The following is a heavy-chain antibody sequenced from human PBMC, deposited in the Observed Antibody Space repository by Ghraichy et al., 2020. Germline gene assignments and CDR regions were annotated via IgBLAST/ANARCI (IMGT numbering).Heavy chain of an antibody. CDR3: AHFQYYFDSTSYQPDY. Sequence: SGPTLVQPTQTLTLTCTVSGFALTTTGRGVGWIRQPPGKAPEWLALVYWDDDDRYNPSLKNRLTITKVDSENQVVLTVTTMDRVDTATYYCAHFQYYFDSTSYQPDYWGQGILVTVSS. CDR1: GFALTTTGRG. CDR2: VYWDDDD. V-gene: IGHV2-5*02. J-gene: IGHJ4*02. D-gene: IGHD3-22*01.